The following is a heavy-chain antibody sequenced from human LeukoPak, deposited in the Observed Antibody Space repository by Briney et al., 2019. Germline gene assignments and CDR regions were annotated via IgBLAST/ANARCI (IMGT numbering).Heavy chain of an antibody. Sequence: GGSLRLSCADSGFTFSSYSMNWVRQAPGKGLEWVAVISYDGSNKYYADSVKGRFTISRDNSKNTLYPQMNSLRAEDTAVYYCAKFGQQLVPDYWGQGTLVTVSS. CDR3: AKFGQQLVPDY. CDR1: GFTFSSYS. D-gene: IGHD6-13*01. V-gene: IGHV3-30*18. J-gene: IGHJ4*02. CDR2: ISYDGSNK.